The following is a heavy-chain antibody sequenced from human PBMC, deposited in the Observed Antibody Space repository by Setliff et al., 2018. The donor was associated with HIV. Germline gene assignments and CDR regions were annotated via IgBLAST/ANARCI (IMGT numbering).Heavy chain of an antibody. J-gene: IGHJ4*02. V-gene: IGHV3-11*04. Sequence: AGGSLRLSCAASGFRFSAHFASWFRQAPGKGLEWISDISSSGHTSNYADSVKGRFTISRDNAKKSLYLQMNSLRADDTAVYYCARAFSGYYFDYWGQGTLVTVSS. CDR2: ISSSGHTS. D-gene: IGHD3-3*01. CDR1: GFRFSAHF. CDR3: ARAFSGYYFDY.